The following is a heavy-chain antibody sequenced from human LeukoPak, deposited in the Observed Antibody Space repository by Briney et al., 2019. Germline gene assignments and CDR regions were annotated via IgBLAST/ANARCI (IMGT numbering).Heavy chain of an antibody. CDR3: ASAMTAVTTDAFDI. CDR1: GASISSYY. V-gene: IGHV4-4*07. CDR2: VYTSGST. D-gene: IGHD4-17*01. J-gene: IGHJ3*02. Sequence: RSSETLSLTCTVSGASISSYYWSWIRQPAGKGLEWIGRVYTSGSTNYNPSLKSRVTMSVDTSKNQFSLKLSSVTAADTAVYYCASAMTAVTTDAFDIWGQGPTVSVSS.